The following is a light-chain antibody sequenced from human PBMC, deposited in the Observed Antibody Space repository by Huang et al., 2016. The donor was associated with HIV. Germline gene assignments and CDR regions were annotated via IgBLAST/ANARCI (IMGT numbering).Light chain of an antibody. CDR3: QQYNNWPPLT. CDR2: GTS. J-gene: IGKJ4*01. CDR1: QRVSTN. Sequence: EIVMTQSPATLSVSPGERATLSCRASQRVSTNLSWYQQKAGQAPRLLMYGTSARATGGPARFSGSGSGTEFTLTISSLQSEDFAVYYCQQYNNWPPLTFGGGTRVEIK. V-gene: IGKV3-15*01.